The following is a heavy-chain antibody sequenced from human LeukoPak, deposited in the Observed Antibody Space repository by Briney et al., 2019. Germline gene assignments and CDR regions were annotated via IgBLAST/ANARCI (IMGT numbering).Heavy chain of an antibody. J-gene: IGHJ4*02. D-gene: IGHD3-22*01. V-gene: IGHV4-39*07. CDR2: IYYSGST. CDR3: ARVPDYYDSSGESYFDY. Sequence: SETLSLTCTVSGGSISSSSYYWGWIRQPPGKGLEWIGSIYYSGSTYYNPSLKSRVTISVDTSKNQFSLELSSVTAADTAVYYCARVPDYYDSSGESYFDYWGQGTLVTVSS. CDR1: GGSISSSSYY.